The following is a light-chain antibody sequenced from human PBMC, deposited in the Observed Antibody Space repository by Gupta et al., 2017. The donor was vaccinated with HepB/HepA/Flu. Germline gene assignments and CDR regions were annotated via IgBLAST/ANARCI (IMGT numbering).Light chain of an antibody. Sequence: QSVLRHPPSASGTPGQRVTIACFGSSSNIGTHTVKWYQQLPASAPKLLFYLTNQRPPGVSDRFSDSKSGTSASLTISRAQAEDEAKYFFSLWDDSRHVVFGGGTKLTVL. CDR1: SSNIGTHT. CDR3: SLWDDSRHVV. CDR2: LTN. J-gene: IGLJ2*01. V-gene: IGLV1-44*01.